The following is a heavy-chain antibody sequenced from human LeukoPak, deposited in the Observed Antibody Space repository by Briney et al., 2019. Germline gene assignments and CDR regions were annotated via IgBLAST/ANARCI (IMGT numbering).Heavy chain of an antibody. CDR3: ARSYYGSGSIY. CDR2: IYHSGST. CDR1: GYSISSGYY. J-gene: IGHJ4*02. D-gene: IGHD3-10*01. V-gene: IGHV4-38-2*02. Sequence: PSETLSLTCTVSGYSISSGYYWGWIRQPPGKGLEWIGSIYHSGSTYYNPSLKSRVTISVDTSKNQFSLQLNSVTPEDTAVYYCARSYYGSGSIYWGQGTLVTVSS.